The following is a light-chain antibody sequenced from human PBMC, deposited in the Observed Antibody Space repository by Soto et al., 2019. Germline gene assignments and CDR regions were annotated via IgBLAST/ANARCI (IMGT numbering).Light chain of an antibody. Sequence: EIVFTQSPGTLSLSPGERTTLSCMTSQSVNSLFFGWHQQKPGQAPRLLIYGTTNRAAGIPDRLSGSGSGTDFTLTISRXEPEDSAVYLCQQYGIYPKTFGQGTKVDNK. V-gene: IGKV3-20*01. CDR2: GTT. CDR1: QSVNSLF. J-gene: IGKJ1*01. CDR3: QQYGIYPKT.